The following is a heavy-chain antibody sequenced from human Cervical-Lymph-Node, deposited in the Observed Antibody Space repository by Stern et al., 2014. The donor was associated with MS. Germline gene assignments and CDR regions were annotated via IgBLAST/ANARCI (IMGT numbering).Heavy chain of an antibody. V-gene: IGHV3-74*02. CDR3: TKDTYGPEDY. Sequence: EVQLVESGGGLVQPGGSLRLSCVASGFTFRNYWMHWVRQGPGKGLVWGARINSAGTTITHADSVKGRCTISRDNAKNTLYLQMNSLRVEDTAVYYCTKDTYGPEDYWGQGTSVTVSS. CDR1: GFTFRNYW. J-gene: IGHJ4*02. CDR2: INSAGTTI. D-gene: IGHD3-10*01.